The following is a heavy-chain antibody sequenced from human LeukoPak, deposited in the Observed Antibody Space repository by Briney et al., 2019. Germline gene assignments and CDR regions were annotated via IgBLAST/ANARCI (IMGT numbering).Heavy chain of an antibody. J-gene: IGHJ4*02. V-gene: IGHV3-48*01. CDR2: ITSSSSTI. CDR1: GFTFSSYS. Sequence: PGGSLRLSCAASGFTFSSYSMNWVRQAPGKGLEWISHITSSSSTIYYADSVKGRFTTSRDNAKNSLYLQMNSLRAEDTAVYYCGRDGGYYSNDYWGQGTLVTVSS. D-gene: IGHD3-22*01. CDR3: GRDGGYYSNDY.